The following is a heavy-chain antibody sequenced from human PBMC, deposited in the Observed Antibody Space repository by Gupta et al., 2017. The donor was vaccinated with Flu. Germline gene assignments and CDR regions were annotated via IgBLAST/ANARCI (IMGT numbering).Heavy chain of an antibody. CDR3: AIHSTPCGSPQDAFDI. V-gene: IGHV5-51*01. CDR1: W. Sequence: WIGWVRQLPGKGLEGMGIIYTGDSDTRYSPSFQGQVTISADKSISTAYLQWSSLKASETAMYYCAIHSTPCGSPQDAFDIGGQGTMVTVSS. J-gene: IGHJ3*02. CDR2: IYTGDSDT. D-gene: IGHD1-26*01.